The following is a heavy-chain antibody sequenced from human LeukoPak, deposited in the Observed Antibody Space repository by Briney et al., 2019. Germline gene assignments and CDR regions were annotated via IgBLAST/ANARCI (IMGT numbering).Heavy chain of an antibody. CDR3: ARDYCSSTSCYLVK. CDR2: ISSSSSYI. D-gene: IGHD2-2*01. J-gene: IGHJ4*02. Sequence: PGGSLRLSCASSGFTFSSYSMNWVRQAPGKGLEWVSSISSSSSYIYYADSVKGRFTISRDNAKNSLYLQMNSLRAEDTAVYYCARDYCSSTSCYLVKWGQGTLVTVSS. CDR1: GFTFSSYS. V-gene: IGHV3-21*01.